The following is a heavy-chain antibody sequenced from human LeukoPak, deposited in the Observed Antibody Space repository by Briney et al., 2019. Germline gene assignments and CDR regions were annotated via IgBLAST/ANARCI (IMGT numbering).Heavy chain of an antibody. CDR2: INPNSGGT. V-gene: IGHV1-2*02. CDR1: GYTFTGYY. D-gene: IGHD3-22*01. J-gene: IGHJ3*02. CDR3: AGGYRYYYDRSGWGAFDI. Sequence: ASVKVSCKPSGYTFTGYYMHWVRQAPGHGLEWIGWINPNSGGTKYAQKFQGGVTMTRDTSISTAYMELSRLRSDDTAVYYCAGGYRYYYDRSGWGAFDIWGQGTMVTVSS.